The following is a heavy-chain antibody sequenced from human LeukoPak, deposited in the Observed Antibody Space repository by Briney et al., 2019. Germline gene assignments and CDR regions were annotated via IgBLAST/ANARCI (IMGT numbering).Heavy chain of an antibody. V-gene: IGHV1-46*01. CDR2: INPSGGST. Sequence: GASVKVSCKASGYTFTSYYMHWVRQAPGQGLEWMGIINPSGGSTSYAQKFQGRVTMTRDMSTSPVYMELSSLRSEDTAVYYCAGDVAGYSSGWYDDAFDIWGQGTMVTVSS. D-gene: IGHD6-19*01. CDR1: GYTFTSYY. J-gene: IGHJ3*02. CDR3: AGDVAGYSSGWYDDAFDI.